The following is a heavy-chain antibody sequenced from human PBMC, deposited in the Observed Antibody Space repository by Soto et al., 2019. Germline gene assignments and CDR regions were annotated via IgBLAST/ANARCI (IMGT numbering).Heavy chain of an antibody. Sequence: SETLSLTCTVSGGSISSYYWSWIRQPPGKGLEWIGYIYYSGSTNYNPSLKSRVTISVDTSKNQFSLKLSSVTAADTAVYYCARHHPTEFNHFDYWGQGTLVTVSS. V-gene: IGHV4-59*08. CDR3: ARHHPTEFNHFDY. J-gene: IGHJ4*02. CDR2: IYYSGST. CDR1: GGSISSYY.